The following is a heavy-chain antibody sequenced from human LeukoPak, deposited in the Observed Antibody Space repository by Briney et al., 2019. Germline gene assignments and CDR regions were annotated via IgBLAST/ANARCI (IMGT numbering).Heavy chain of an antibody. D-gene: IGHD3-3*02. Sequence: GGTLRLSCAASGFTSSSYGMSGVRQAPGKGLEWVSAMSGSGVNTDYADSVKGRFTISRDNSKNTLYLQMNSLRAEDTAVYYCAKAIVPLISGQFWDYWGQGTLVTVSS. CDR3: AKAIVPLISGQFWDY. J-gene: IGHJ4*02. V-gene: IGHV3-23*01. CDR2: MSGSGVNT. CDR1: GFTSSSYG.